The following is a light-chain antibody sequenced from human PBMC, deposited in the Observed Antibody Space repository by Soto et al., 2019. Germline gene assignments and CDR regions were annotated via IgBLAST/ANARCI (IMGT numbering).Light chain of an antibody. J-gene: IGKJ5*01. Sequence: EIVLTQSPATLSLSPGERATLSCRASQSVSSYLAWYQQKPGQAPRLLIYDTSNRATGIPARFSGSWSGTDFTLTISSLEPEDFAVYYCQQHSNLITFGQGTRLEIK. V-gene: IGKV3-11*01. CDR3: QQHSNLIT. CDR1: QSVSSY. CDR2: DTS.